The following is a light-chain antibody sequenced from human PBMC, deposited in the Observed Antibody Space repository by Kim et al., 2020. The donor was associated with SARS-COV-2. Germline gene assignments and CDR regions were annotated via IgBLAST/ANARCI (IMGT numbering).Light chain of an antibody. J-gene: IGLJ3*02. CDR2: CNK. CDR3: AAWDDSVNGWV. CDR1: SSNSGINT. V-gene: IGLV1-44*01. Sequence: GQKVNVSCSGCSSNSGINTGNWNRNLPGTARKLLVYCNKQRPSGVPDRFSGSKSGTSASLDISGIQSEDETDYYCAAWDDSVNGWVFGGGTQLTVL.